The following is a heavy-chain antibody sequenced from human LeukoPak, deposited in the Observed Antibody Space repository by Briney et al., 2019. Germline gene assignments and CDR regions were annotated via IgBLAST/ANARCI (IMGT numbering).Heavy chain of an antibody. V-gene: IGHV4-59*01. CDR1: GGSISSYY. CDR2: IYYSGST. CDR3: ARDCEGYGDYDCRGAFDI. J-gene: IGHJ3*02. Sequence: SETLSLTCTVSGGSISSYYWSWIRQPPGKGLEWIGYIYYSGSTNYNPSLKSRVTISVDTSKNQFSLKLSSVTAADTAVYYCARDCEGYGDYDCRGAFDIWGQGTMVTVSS. D-gene: IGHD4-17*01.